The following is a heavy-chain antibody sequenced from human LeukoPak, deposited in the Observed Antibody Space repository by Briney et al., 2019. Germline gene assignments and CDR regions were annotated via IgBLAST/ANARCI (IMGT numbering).Heavy chain of an antibody. J-gene: IGHJ5*02. CDR3: ARVADNWNGGPWFDP. CDR2: INPNSGGT. V-gene: IGHV1-2*06. D-gene: IGHD1-1*01. Sequence: ASVKVSCKASGYTFTGYYMHWVRQAPGQGLEWMGRINPNSGGTNYAQKFQGRVTMTRDTSIRPAYMELSRLRSDDTAVYYCARVADNWNGGPWFDPWGQGTLVTVSS. CDR1: GYTFTGYY.